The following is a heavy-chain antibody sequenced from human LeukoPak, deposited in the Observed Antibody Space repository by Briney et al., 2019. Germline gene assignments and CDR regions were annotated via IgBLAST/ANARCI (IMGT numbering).Heavy chain of an antibody. D-gene: IGHD4-17*01. CDR3: ARASGDHFDY. CDR2: IIPIFGIA. CDR1: GGTFSSYA. V-gene: IGHV1-69*04. J-gene: IGHJ4*02. Sequence: SVKVSCKASGGTFSSYAISWVRQAPGQGLEWMGRIIPIFGIANYAQKFQGRVTITADKSTRTAYMELSSLRYEDTAVYYCARASGDHFDYWGQGTLVTVSS.